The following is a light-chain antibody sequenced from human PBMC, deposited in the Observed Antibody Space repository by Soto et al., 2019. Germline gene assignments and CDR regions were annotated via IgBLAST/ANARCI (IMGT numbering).Light chain of an antibody. CDR1: SSDVGGYNY. J-gene: IGLJ1*01. V-gene: IGLV2-8*01. CDR2: EVS. CDR3: SSYAGSNNLLGV. Sequence: QSALTQPPSASGSPGQSVTISCTGTSSDVGGYNYVSWYQQHPGKAPKLMIYEVSKRPSGVPDRFSGSKSGNTASLTVSGLQAEDEADYYCSSYAGSNNLLGVFGTGTKLTVL.